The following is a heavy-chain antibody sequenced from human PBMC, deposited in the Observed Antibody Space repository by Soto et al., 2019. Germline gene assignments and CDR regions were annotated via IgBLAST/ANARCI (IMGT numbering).Heavy chain of an antibody. CDR1: GDSISNSRFY. Sequence: LSLICSVSGDSISNSRFYWAWIRQPPGEGLEWIGSIYHTGNAYYNPSLKSRVTISVDTSKNQFSLKLTSVTAADAALYYCARDFFDSSDYTTNWFDPWGQGTLVTVSS. CDR3: ARDFFDSSDYTTNWFDP. CDR2: IYHTGNA. J-gene: IGHJ5*02. V-gene: IGHV4-39*01. D-gene: IGHD3-22*01.